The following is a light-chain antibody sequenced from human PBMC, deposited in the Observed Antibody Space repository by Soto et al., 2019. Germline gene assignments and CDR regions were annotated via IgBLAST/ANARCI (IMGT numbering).Light chain of an antibody. Sequence: EIVLTQSPATLSLSPGERATLSCRASQSVSSYLAWYQQNPGQAPRLLIYGASTRATGIPARFSGSGSGTEFTLTISSLQSEDFAVYYCQQYNNWPRTFGQGTKVDI. CDR2: GAS. V-gene: IGKV3-15*01. CDR3: QQYNNWPRT. J-gene: IGKJ1*01. CDR1: QSVSSY.